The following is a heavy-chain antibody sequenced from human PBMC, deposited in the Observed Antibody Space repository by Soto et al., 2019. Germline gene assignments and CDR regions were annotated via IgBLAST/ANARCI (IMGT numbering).Heavy chain of an antibody. V-gene: IGHV3-30-3*01. CDR1: GFTFSSYA. CDR2: ISYDGTNK. Sequence: QVQLVESGGGVFQPGRSLRLSCAVSGFTFSSYAMHWVRQAPGKGLEWVAVISYDGTNKYYADSVKGRFTISRVNSKNTLYLQMYSLTAEHTAVYYCARDRTGNTGVDYWGQGTLVTVSS. D-gene: IGHD1-7*01. CDR3: ARDRTGNTGVDY. J-gene: IGHJ4*02.